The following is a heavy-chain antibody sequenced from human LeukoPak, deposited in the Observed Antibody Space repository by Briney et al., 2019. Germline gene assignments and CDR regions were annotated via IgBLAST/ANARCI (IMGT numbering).Heavy chain of an antibody. CDR1: GFTFSSYS. CDR2: ISSSSSYI. CDR3: ASSTGDTAMALDY. D-gene: IGHD5-18*01. V-gene: IGHV3-21*01. J-gene: IGHJ4*02. Sequence: GGSLRLSCAASGFTFSSYSMNWVRQAPGKGLEWVSSISSSSSYIYYADSVKGRFTISRDKAKNSLYLQMNSLRAEDTAVYYCASSTGDTAMALDYWGQGTLVTVSS.